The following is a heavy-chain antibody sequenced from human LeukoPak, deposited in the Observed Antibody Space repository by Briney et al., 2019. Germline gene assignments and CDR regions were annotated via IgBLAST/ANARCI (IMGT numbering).Heavy chain of an antibody. Sequence: GGSLRLSCAASGFTFSSYAMSWVRQAPGKGLEWVSAISGSGGSTYYADSVKGRSTISRDNSKNTLYLQMNSLRAEDTAVYYCAKAVFGVVRNYFDYWGQGTLVTVSS. V-gene: IGHV3-23*01. CDR2: ISGSGGST. CDR1: GFTFSSYA. J-gene: IGHJ4*02. D-gene: IGHD3-3*01. CDR3: AKAVFGVVRNYFDY.